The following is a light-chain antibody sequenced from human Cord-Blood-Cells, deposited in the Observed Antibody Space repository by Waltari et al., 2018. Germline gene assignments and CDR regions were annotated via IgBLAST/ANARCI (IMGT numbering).Light chain of an antibody. CDR3: QAWDSSNVV. Sequence: SYELTQPPSASVSPGQPASLTCSGDKLGEKYACWYQQKPGQSPVLVIYQDSKRPSGIPERFSGSNSGNTATLTISGTQAMDEADYYCQAWDSSNVVFGGGTKLTVL. CDR1: KLGEKY. J-gene: IGLJ2*01. V-gene: IGLV3-1*01. CDR2: QDS.